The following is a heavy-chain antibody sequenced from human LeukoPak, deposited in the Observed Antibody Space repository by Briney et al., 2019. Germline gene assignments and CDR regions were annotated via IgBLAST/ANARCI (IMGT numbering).Heavy chain of an antibody. V-gene: IGHV3-7*01. J-gene: IGHJ4*02. Sequence: GGSLRLSCAASGFTFISYWMSWVRQAPGRGLEWVANMNQDGSQKYYVDSVKDRFTISRDNAKNSLYLQMNSLRDEDTAVYYCASGSLARGCSDYWGQGTLVTVSS. CDR1: GFTFISYW. D-gene: IGHD6-19*01. CDR3: ASGSLARGCSDY. CDR2: MNQDGSQK.